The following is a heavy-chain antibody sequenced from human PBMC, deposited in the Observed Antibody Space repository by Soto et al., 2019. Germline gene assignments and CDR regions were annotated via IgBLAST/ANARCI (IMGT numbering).Heavy chain of an antibody. CDR3: ARALGTVVVPTPDTLDI. D-gene: IGHD2-21*01. CDR2: INPDIGVT. CDR1: GYTFTNYY. Sequence: ASVKVSCKASGYTFTNYYINWVRQVPGQGLEWMGVINPDIGVTNYAQKFQGRVTMTRDTSTSTVSMELSSLRSEDTAVYYCARALGTVVVPTPDTLDIWGQGTVVTVSS. V-gene: IGHV1-46*03. J-gene: IGHJ3*02.